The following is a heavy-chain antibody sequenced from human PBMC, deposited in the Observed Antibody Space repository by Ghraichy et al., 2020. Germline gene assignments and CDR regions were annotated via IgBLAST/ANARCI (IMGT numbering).Heavy chain of an antibody. D-gene: IGHD1-26*01. V-gene: IGHV3-73*01. Sequence: GGSLRLSCAASGFTFSGSAMHWVRQASGKGLEWVGRIRSKANSYATAYAASVKGRFTISRDDSKNTAYLQMNSLKTEDTAVYYCTRAQGSYSFDYWGQGTLVTVSS. CDR3: TRAQGSYSFDY. CDR2: IRSKANSYAT. CDR1: GFTFSGSA. J-gene: IGHJ4*02.